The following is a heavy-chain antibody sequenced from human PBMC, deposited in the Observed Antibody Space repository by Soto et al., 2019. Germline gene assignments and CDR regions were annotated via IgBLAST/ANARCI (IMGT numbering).Heavy chain of an antibody. J-gene: IGHJ4*02. CDR3: AAGEASSRNLAPYYLDF. D-gene: IGHD6-13*01. Sequence: ETLSLTCTVSGGSMRNYFWTWIRQPPGKGLEWIGYIHYSGTTSFFPSYNPSLRSRVTISEDTSKNQFSLKLLSVTTADTAVYFCAAGEASSRNLAPYYLDFWGQGTLVTVSS. CDR1: GGSMRNYF. V-gene: IGHV4-59*01. CDR2: IHYSGTT.